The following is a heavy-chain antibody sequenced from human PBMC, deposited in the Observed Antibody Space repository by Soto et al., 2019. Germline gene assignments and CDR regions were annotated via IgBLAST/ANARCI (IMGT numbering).Heavy chain of an antibody. CDR2: IAHNVST. V-gene: IGHV4-4*02. CDR3: AARPFWSGTWTDRRLDY. J-gene: IGHJ4*02. Sequence: TSETLSLTCAVSGDSINSRHLWNWVRQPPGKGLEWIGQIAHNVSTNYNPSLTSRVTISVDKSKNHFSLKLTSVTAADTAVYYCAARPFWSGTWTDRRLDYCCQGTMVTVSS. CDR1: GDSINSRHL. D-gene: IGHD3-3*01.